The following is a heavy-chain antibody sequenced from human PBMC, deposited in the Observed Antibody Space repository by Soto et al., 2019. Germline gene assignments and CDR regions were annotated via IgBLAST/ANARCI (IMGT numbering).Heavy chain of an antibody. CDR1: VFTVSINY. V-gene: IGHV3-53*01. Sequence: PRGSLRISCATSVFTVSINYMNWVRQAPGKGLDWLSIIYSDGTTSYADSVKGRFTISRDNFKNTLYLQMNNLRAEDTAVYYCAILSNWGQGTMVTVSS. D-gene: IGHD6-6*01. CDR2: IYSDGTT. J-gene: IGHJ4*02. CDR3: AILSN.